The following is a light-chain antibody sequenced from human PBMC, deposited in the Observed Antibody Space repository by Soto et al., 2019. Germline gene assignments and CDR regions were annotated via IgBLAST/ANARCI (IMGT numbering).Light chain of an antibody. CDR3: QQCYSPPWT. CDR2: WAS. J-gene: IGKJ1*01. V-gene: IGKV4-1*01. CDR1: QSVLVSSMNENC. Sequence: DIVMTQSPASRAVSLGERAAIKCKSSQSVLVSSMNENCLGWYQQKPGQPPKLLIYWASTRASGVPDRFSVSGSGTDFTLTITNLQAEDVARYYCQQCYSPPWTFGQGTKVEIK.